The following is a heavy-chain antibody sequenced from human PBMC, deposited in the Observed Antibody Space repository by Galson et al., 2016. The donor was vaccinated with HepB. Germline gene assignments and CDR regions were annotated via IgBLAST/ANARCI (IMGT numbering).Heavy chain of an antibody. CDR1: GGSISSDVW. CDR2: IYYTGST. D-gene: IGHD6-19*01. CDR3: ATAPGITVAGIYFFDY. J-gene: IGHJ4*02. Sequence: SETLSLTCAVSGGSISSDVWWSWVRQPPGKGLEWIGEIYYTGSTNYNPSLKSRVTISVDKSKNQVSLSLTSVTAADTAVYYCATAPGITVAGIYFFDYWGQGILVTVSS. V-gene: IGHV4-4*02.